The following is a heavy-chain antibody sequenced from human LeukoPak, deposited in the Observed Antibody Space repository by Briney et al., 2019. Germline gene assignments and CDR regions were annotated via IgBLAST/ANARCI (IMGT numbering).Heavy chain of an antibody. CDR1: GYTFTGYY. CDR2: INPNSGGT. V-gene: IGHV1-2*02. J-gene: IGHJ4*02. Sequence: ASVKVSCKASGYTFTGYYMHWVRQAPGQGLEWMGWINPNSGGTNYAQKFQGRVTTTRDTSISTAYMELSRLRSDDTAVYYCASLYYDSSGLFDYWGQGTLVTVSS. CDR3: ASLYYDSSGLFDY. D-gene: IGHD3-22*01.